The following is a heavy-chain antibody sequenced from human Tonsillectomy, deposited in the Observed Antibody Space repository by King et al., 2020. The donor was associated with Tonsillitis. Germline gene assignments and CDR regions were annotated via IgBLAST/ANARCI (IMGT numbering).Heavy chain of an antibody. V-gene: IGHV1-18*01. Sequence: QLVQSGADMKKPGASVKVSCKASGYTFTNYGINWVRQAPGQGLEWMGWISGYNGNTNYAQKLQGRVTMTTVTSTSTAYMELRSLRSDDTAVYYCARGFFYDSSGAYDYYMDVWGTGTTVTVSS. CDR1: GYTFTNYG. D-gene: IGHD3-22*01. CDR2: ISGYNGNT. CDR3: ARGFFYDSSGAYDYYMDV. J-gene: IGHJ6*03.